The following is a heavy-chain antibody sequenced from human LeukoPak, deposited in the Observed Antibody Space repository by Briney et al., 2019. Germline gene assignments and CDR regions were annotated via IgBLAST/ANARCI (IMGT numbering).Heavy chain of an antibody. CDR1: GGTFSSYA. Sequence: ASVKVSCKASGGTFSSYAISWVRQAPGQGLEWMGGIIPIFGTANYAQKFQGRVTITADESTSTAYMELSSLRSEDTAVYYCARMSSGYQPGPLPYYYYYYMYVWGKGTTVTISS. J-gene: IGHJ6*03. CDR2: IIPIFGTA. CDR3: ARMSSGYQPGPLPYYYYYYMYV. V-gene: IGHV1-69*13. D-gene: IGHD3-22*01.